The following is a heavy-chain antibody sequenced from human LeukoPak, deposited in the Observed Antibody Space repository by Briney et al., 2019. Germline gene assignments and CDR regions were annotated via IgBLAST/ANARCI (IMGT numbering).Heavy chain of an antibody. CDR1: GFTFSSYW. Sequence: GGSLRLSCSASGFTFSSYWMHWVRHAPGKGLVWVSRINTDGRSTSYADSVKGRFTISRDNAKNTVYLQMNSLRAEDTAVYYCARSYVVLVPAGQNYYYPMDVWGQGTTVTVSS. CDR3: ARSYVVLVPAGQNYYYPMDV. J-gene: IGHJ6*02. CDR2: INTDGRST. D-gene: IGHD2-2*01. V-gene: IGHV3-74*01.